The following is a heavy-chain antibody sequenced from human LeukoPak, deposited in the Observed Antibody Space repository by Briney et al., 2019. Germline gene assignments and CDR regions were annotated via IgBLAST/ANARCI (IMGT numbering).Heavy chain of an antibody. Sequence: PSETLSLTCTVSGGSISSGGYYWSWIRQHPGKGLEWIGYIYYSGSTYYNPSLKSRVTISVDTSKNQFSLKLSSVTAADTAVYYCARLSVLLLWFGSTQNWFDPWGQGTLVTVSS. J-gene: IGHJ5*02. V-gene: IGHV4-31*03. D-gene: IGHD3-10*01. CDR2: IYYSGST. CDR1: GGSISSGGYY. CDR3: ARLSVLLLWFGSTQNWFDP.